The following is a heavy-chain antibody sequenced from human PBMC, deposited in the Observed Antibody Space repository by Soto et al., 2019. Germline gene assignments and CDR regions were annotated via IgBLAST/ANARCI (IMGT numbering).Heavy chain of an antibody. CDR1: GFTFSSYW. V-gene: IGHV3-74*01. Sequence: GGSLRLSCADSGFTFSSYWMHWVRQAPGKGLVWVSRINSDGSSTSYANSVKGRFTISRDNAKNTLYLQMNSLRAEDTAVDYCARVREWELLDYWGQGTLVTVSS. CDR3: ARVREWELLDY. J-gene: IGHJ4*02. CDR2: INSDGSST. D-gene: IGHD1-26*01.